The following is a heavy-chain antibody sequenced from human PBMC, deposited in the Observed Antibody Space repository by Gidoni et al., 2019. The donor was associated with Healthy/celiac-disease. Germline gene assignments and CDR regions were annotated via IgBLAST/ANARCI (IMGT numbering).Heavy chain of an antibody. V-gene: IGHV3-23*01. D-gene: IGHD6-19*01. Sequence: EVPLLESGGGLVQPGGSLRLSCAASGFTFSSYAMSWVRQAPGKGLEWVSAISGSGGSTYYADSVKGRFTISRDNSKNTLYLQMNSLRAEDTAVYYCAKPPGGGWTALYYFDYWGQGTLVTVSS. CDR1: GFTFSSYA. J-gene: IGHJ4*02. CDR2: ISGSGGST. CDR3: AKPPGGGWTALYYFDY.